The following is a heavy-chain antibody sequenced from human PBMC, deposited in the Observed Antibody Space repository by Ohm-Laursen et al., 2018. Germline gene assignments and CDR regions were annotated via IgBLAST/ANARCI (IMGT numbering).Heavy chain of an antibody. D-gene: IGHD2-2*01. CDR2: ISGSGGST. CDR1: GFTFSSYA. J-gene: IGHJ4*02. CDR3: AKASGIVVVPAAVHHPIDY. V-gene: IGHV3-23*01. Sequence: GSLRLSCAASGFTFSSYAMSWVRQAPGKGLEWVSAISGSGGSTYYADSVKGRFTISRDNSKNTLYLQMNSLRAEDTAVYYCAKASGIVVVPAAVHHPIDYWGQGTLVTVSS.